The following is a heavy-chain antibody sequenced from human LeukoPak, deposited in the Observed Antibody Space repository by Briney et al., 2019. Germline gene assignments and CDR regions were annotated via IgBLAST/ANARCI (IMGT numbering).Heavy chain of an antibody. V-gene: IGHV4-34*01. Sequence: SETLSLTCAVYGGSLSGYYWSWIRQPPGKGLEWIGEINHSGSTNYNPSLKSRVTISVDTSKNQFSLKLSSVTAADTAVYYCARGEDCSGGSCYWVYWGQGTLVTVSS. CDR1: GGSLSGYY. CDR2: INHSGST. D-gene: IGHD2-15*01. CDR3: ARGEDCSGGSCYWVY. J-gene: IGHJ4*02.